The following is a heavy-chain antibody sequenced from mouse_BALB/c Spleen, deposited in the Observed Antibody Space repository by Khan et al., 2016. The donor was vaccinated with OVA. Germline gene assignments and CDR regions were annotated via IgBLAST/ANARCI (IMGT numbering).Heavy chain of an antibody. CDR3: TRGAYNGLFAY. D-gene: IGHD2-10*01. CDR1: GCNIKDTY. V-gene: IGHV14-3*02. Sequence: VQLQQSGAEFVKPGASVKLSCTASGCNIKDTYMHWINQRPQQGLVWIGRIDPANGNVKYDPKFQDKATIAADASSNTAYLHLSSLTSEDTAVYYCTRGAYNGLFAYWGQGTLVTVSA. CDR2: IDPANGNV. J-gene: IGHJ3*01.